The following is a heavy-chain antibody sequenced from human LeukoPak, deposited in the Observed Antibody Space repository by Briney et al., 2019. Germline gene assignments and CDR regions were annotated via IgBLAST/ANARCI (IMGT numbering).Heavy chain of an antibody. D-gene: IGHD2-2*02. CDR2: IWYDGSNK. V-gene: IGHV3-30*02. CDR1: GFTFSNYG. Sequence: GGSLRLSCAASGFTFSNYGMHWVRQAPGKGLEWVAYIWYDGSNKYYTDSVKGRFTISRDNSKNTLYLQMNSLRAEDTAVYYCAKDHCSSTSCYTRYFQHWGQGTLVTVSS. CDR3: AKDHCSSTSCYTRYFQH. J-gene: IGHJ1*01.